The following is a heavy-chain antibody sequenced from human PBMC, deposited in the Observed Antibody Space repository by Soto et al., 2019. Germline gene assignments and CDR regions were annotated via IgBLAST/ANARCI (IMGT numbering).Heavy chain of an antibody. CDR2: FSGSGGST. CDR3: ARDGQYYDILTGYGRYGMHV. CDR1: GFTFSSYA. V-gene: IGHV3-23*01. Sequence: GTRILACASSGFTFSSYAMSWFCQPPGSGLYVVSAFSGSGGSTYYADSVKGRLTISRDNSKNTLYLQMNSLRAEDTAVYYCARDGQYYDILTGYGRYGMHVWGQGTTVTVSS. J-gene: IGHJ6*02. D-gene: IGHD3-9*01.